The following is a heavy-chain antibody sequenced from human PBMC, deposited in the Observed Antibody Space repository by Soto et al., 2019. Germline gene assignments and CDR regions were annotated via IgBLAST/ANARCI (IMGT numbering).Heavy chain of an antibody. CDR2: IKQDGSEK. CDR1: GFTFSSYW. D-gene: IGHD2-21*02. Sequence: EVQLVESGGGLVQPGGSLRLSCAASGFTFSSYWMSWVRQAPGKGLEWVANIKQDGSEKYYVDSVKGRFIISRDNAKNSLYLQMNSLRAEDTAVYYCARDRAYCGGDCSTPGGYWGQGTLVTVSS. V-gene: IGHV3-7*01. J-gene: IGHJ4*02. CDR3: ARDRAYCGGDCSTPGGY.